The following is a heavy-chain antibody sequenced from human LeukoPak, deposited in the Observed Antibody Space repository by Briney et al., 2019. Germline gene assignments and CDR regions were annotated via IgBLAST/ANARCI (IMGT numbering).Heavy chain of an antibody. D-gene: IGHD6-13*01. CDR1: GFTVSNNY. Sequence: PGGSLRLSCAASGFTVSNNYMSWVRQAPGKGLEWVSIVYSGGSRFYADSVKGRFTISRDNSKNTLTLQMNSLRAEDTAVYYCARHYPRGIVAVDWGQGTLVTVSS. CDR3: ARHYPRGIVAVD. J-gene: IGHJ4*02. CDR2: VYSGGSR. V-gene: IGHV3-66*04.